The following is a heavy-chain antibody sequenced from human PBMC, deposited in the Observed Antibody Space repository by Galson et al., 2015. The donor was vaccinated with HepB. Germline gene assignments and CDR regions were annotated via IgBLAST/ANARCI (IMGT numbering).Heavy chain of an antibody. V-gene: IGHV2-70*01. CDR1: GVSLRTSGMC. Sequence: PSLGKPPQTLTLACTFSGVSLRTSGMCGSWIRQPPGKAPEWVSLIFWDDDKYYSTSLKTRLTISKDTSKNQVVLTMTNMDPVDTATYYCARIRGYSYGFDYWGQGTLVTVSS. CDR3: ARIRGYSYGFDY. J-gene: IGHJ4*02. D-gene: IGHD5-18*01. CDR2: IFWDDDK.